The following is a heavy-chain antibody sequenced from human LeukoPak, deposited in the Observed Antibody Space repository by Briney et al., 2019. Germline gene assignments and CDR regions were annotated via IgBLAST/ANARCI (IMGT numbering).Heavy chain of an antibody. CDR2: MNPNSGNT. D-gene: IGHD6-13*01. CDR3: ARGTRCDSSWCNYYHTDI. Sequence: GASVKVSCKASGYTFTSYDINWVRQATGQGLEWMGWMNPNSGNTGYAQKFQGRVTITRNTSISTAYMELSSLRSEDTAVYYCARGTRCDSSWCNYYHTDIRGKRTPVTVSS. J-gene: IGHJ6*03. V-gene: IGHV1-8*03. CDR1: GYTFTSYD.